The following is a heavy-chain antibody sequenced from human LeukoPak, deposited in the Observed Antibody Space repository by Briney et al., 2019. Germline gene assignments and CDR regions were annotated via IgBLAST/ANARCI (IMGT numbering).Heavy chain of an antibody. J-gene: IGHJ6*02. Sequence: SETLSLTCAVYGGSFSGYYWSWIRQPPGKGLEWIGEIKHSGSTNYNPSLKSRVTISVDTSKNQFSLKLSSVTAADTAVYYCASTGYGSSWFPRFYYYGMNVWGQGTTVTVSS. V-gene: IGHV4-34*01. D-gene: IGHD6-13*01. CDR2: IKHSGST. CDR1: GGSFSGYY. CDR3: ASTGYGSSWFPRFYYYGMNV.